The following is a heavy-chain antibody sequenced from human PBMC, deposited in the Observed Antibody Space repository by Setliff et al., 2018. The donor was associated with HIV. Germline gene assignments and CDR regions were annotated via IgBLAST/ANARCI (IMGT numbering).Heavy chain of an antibody. J-gene: IGHJ3*02. CDR2: IYYSGTT. V-gene: IGHV4-39*01. D-gene: IGHD2-21*01. CDR3: ARPRLRGSGAFDI. CDR1: DDSISSSTFY. Sequence: SETLSLTCTVSDDSISSSTFYWGWIRQPPGKGLEWIGSIYYSGTTYYNPSLKSRVAISVDTSKNQFSLKLSSVTAADTAVYYCARPRLRGSGAFDIWGQGTMVTVSS.